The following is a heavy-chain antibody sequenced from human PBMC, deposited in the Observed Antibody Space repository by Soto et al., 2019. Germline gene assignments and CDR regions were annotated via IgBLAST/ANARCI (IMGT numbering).Heavy chain of an antibody. CDR2: INQDGSEK. CDR1: GFTFSTYW. J-gene: IGHJ4*02. D-gene: IGHD2-2*01. Sequence: EVQLVESGGGLVQPGGYLRLSCAASGFTFSTYWMSWVRQAPGKGLEWVANINQDGSEKYYVDSVKGRFTISRDNAKNPLYLQMTSLRAYDTAVYYCARARGWNIVIIPAASDYWGQGTLVTVSS. V-gene: IGHV3-7*01. CDR3: ARARGWNIVIIPAASDY.